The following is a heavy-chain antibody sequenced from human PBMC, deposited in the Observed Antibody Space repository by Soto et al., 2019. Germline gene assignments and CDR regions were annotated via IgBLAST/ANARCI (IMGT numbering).Heavy chain of an antibody. CDR3: ALGGYWVTTYYYYYGMDV. D-gene: IGHD3-22*01. Sequence: SETLSLTCTVSGGSISGSSYYWAWIRQPPGKGLEWIGSIYYSGNTYYNPSLKSRVTISVDTSKNQFSLKLSSVTAADTAVYYCALGGYWVTTYYYYYGMDVWGQGTTVT. CDR1: GGSISGSSYY. J-gene: IGHJ6*02. CDR2: IYYSGNT. V-gene: IGHV4-39*01.